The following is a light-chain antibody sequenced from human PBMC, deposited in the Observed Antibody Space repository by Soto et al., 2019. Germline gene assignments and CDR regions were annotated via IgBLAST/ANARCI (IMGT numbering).Light chain of an antibody. J-gene: IGKJ1*01. CDR2: GSS. V-gene: IGKV3D-15*01. CDR3: QRYGRSQWT. Sequence: EIVMTQSPATLSVSPGERATLSCRASQSVSIDLAWYQQKPGQAPRLLIYGSSTRAPGTPDRFSASGSGTDFTLTINTLEPEDFAVYFCQRYGRSQWTFGQGTKVDIK. CDR1: QSVSID.